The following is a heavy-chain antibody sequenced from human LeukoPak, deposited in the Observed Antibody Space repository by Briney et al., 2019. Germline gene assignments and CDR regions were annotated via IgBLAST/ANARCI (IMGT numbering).Heavy chain of an antibody. Sequence: SETLSLTCTVSGGSISSSNYYWGWIRQPPGKGLEWIGSIYSSGTTTYNPSLKSRVTTSVDTSKNQLSLKLNSVTAADTAVYYCATSGYSSSWYALGADYWGQGTLVTVSS. CDR3: ATSGYSSSWYALGADY. J-gene: IGHJ4*02. D-gene: IGHD6-13*01. V-gene: IGHV4-39*01. CDR1: GGSISSSNYY. CDR2: IYSSGTT.